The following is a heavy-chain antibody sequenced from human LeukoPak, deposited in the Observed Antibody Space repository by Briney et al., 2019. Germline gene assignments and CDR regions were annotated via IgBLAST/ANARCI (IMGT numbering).Heavy chain of an antibody. J-gene: IGHJ6*03. D-gene: IGHD3-22*01. V-gene: IGHV1-69*05. CDR1: GGTFSSYA. CDR3: ARDSYYDSSGQEDLYYYYYYMDV. Sequence: SVKVSCKASGGTFSSYAISWVRQAPGQGLEWMGGIIPIFGTANYAQKFQGRVTITTDESTSTAYMELSSLRSEDTAVYYCARDSYYDSSGQEDLYYYYYYMDVWGKGTTVTVSS. CDR2: IIPIFGTA.